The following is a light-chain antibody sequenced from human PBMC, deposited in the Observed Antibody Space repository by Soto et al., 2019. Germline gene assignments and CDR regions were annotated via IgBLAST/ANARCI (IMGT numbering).Light chain of an antibody. V-gene: IGKV3-11*01. CDR2: DTS. J-gene: IGKJ4*01. Sequence: MVLTQSRATLSLSPGERAILSCSASQSVNSHLTWYQQKPGQAPRLLIYDTSNRAAGIPARFSGSGSGTDFTLTIRSLEAEDFAVYYCQQRTNWPHTFCGGAQV. CDR3: QQRTNWPHT. CDR1: QSVNSH.